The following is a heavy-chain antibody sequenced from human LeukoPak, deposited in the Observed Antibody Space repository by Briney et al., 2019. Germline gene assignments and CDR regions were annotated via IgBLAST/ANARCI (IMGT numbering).Heavy chain of an antibody. D-gene: IGHD2/OR15-2a*01. J-gene: IGHJ3*02. V-gene: IGHV3-21*06. CDR3: AKEDLSFDAFDI. CDR2: ISSSSSYI. Sequence: GGSLRLSCAASGFTFSSYSMNWVRQAPGKGLEWVSSISSSSSYIYYADSVKGRFTISRDNSKNTLYLQMNSLRAEDTAVYYCAKEDLSFDAFDIWGQGTMVTVSS. CDR1: GFTFSSYS.